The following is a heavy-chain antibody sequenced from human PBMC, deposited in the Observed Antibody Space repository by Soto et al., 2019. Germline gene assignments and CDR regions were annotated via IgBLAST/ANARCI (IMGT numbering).Heavy chain of an antibody. J-gene: IGHJ5*02. V-gene: IGHV4-59*01. Sequence: QGQLQESGPGLVKPSETLSLTCTVSGDSISTYNWGWIRQPPGKGLEWIDCIYYSGVTNYNPSLKRRVTISVDTPKNQLSLKLYSVTAADTAVYYCARVAADIASWLDPWGQGTLVTVSS. CDR1: GDSISTYN. CDR3: ARVAADIASWLDP. CDR2: IYYSGVT. D-gene: IGHD5-12*01.